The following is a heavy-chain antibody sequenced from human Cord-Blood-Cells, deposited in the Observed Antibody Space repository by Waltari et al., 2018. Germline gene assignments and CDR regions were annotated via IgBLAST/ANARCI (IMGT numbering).Heavy chain of an antibody. D-gene: IGHD1-26*01. J-gene: IGHJ4*02. V-gene: IGHV1-69*12. CDR3: ARVGSGSYYSDY. CDR2: IIPIFGTA. Sequence: QVQLVQSAAEVKKPVSSVTVSCKASGATFRSYAINWVRQAPGQGLEWMRGIIPIFGTANYAQKFQGRVTITADGSTSTAYMELSSLRSEDTAVYYCARVGSGSYYSDYWGQGTLVTVSS. CDR1: GATFRSYA.